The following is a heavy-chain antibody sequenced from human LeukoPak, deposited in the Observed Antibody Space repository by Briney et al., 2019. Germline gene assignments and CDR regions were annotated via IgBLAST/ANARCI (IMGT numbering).Heavy chain of an antibody. J-gene: IGHJ4*02. CDR3: AREMYYYDSSGFSFFDY. Sequence: GGSLRLSCAASGFTFSSYEMNWVRQAPGKGLEWVSYISSSGSTIYYADSVKGRFTISRDNAKNSLYLQMNSLRAEDTAVYYCAREMYYYDSSGFSFFDYWGQGTLVTVSS. CDR2: ISSSGSTI. CDR1: GFTFSSYE. V-gene: IGHV3-48*03. D-gene: IGHD3-22*01.